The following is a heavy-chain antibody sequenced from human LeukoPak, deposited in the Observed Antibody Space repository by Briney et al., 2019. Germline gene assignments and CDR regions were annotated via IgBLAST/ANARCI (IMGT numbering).Heavy chain of an antibody. D-gene: IGHD3-10*01. CDR3: ASATGGYFDY. Sequence: SETLSLTCTVSGGSISSYYWSCIRQPRGKGLEGIGYIYYSGRTNYNPSLKSRVTISVDTSKNQFSLKLSSVTAADAAVYYWASATGGYFDYWGQGTLVIVSS. CDR1: GGSISSYY. V-gene: IGHV4-59*13. CDR2: IYYSGRT. J-gene: IGHJ4*02.